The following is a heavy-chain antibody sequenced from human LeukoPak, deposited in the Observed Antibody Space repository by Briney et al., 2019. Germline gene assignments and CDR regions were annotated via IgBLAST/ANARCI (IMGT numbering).Heavy chain of an antibody. CDR3: ARDVPGWIQPH. V-gene: IGHV3-53*01. CDR1: GFTFSTYG. Sequence: GTSLRLSCAASGFTFSTYGMHWVRQAPGKGLEWVSVIYSGGSTYYADSVKGRFTISRDNSKNTLYLQMNSLRAEDTAVYYRARDVPGWIQPHWGQGTLVTVSS. J-gene: IGHJ4*02. CDR2: IYSGGST. D-gene: IGHD5-18*01.